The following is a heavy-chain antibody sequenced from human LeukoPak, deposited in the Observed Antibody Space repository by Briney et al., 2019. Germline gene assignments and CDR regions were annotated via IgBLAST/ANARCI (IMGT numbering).Heavy chain of an antibody. CDR1: GFTFSSYA. CDR3: ITDMYYDFWSGYYIGSY. V-gene: IGHV3-23*01. CDR2: ISGSGGST. J-gene: IGHJ4*02. D-gene: IGHD3-3*01. Sequence: GGSLRLSCAASGFTFSSYAMSWVRQAPGKGVEWVSAISGSGGSTYYADSVKGRFTISRDNSKNTLYLQMNSLKTEDTAVYYCITDMYYDFWSGYYIGSYWGQGTLVTVSS.